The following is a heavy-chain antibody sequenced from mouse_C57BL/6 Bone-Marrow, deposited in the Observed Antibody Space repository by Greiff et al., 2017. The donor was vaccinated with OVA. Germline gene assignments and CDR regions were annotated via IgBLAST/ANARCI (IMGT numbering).Heavy chain of an antibody. CDR2: INPSSGYT. CDR3: ASLYYCDY. J-gene: IGHJ2*01. V-gene: IGHV1-4*01. D-gene: IGHD6-1*01. Sequence: VKLMESGAELARPGASVKMSCKASGYTFTSYTMHWVKQRPGQGLEWIGYINPSSGYTKYNQKFKEKATLTSHISSSTAYIQLITLTSEDSAVYYCASLYYCDYWGQGTTLTVSS. CDR1: GYTFTSYT.